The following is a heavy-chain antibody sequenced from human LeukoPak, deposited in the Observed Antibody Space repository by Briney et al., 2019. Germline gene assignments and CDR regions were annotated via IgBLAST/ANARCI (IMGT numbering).Heavy chain of an antibody. Sequence: ASVEVSCKASGYTFTSYAMHWVRQAPGQRLEWMGWINAGNGNTKYSQKFQGRVTITRDTSASTAYMELSSLRSEDTAVYYCARDGYCSGGSCYPTDYWGQGTLVTVSS. D-gene: IGHD2-15*01. V-gene: IGHV1-3*01. CDR1: GYTFTSYA. CDR2: INAGNGNT. CDR3: ARDGYCSGGSCYPTDY. J-gene: IGHJ4*02.